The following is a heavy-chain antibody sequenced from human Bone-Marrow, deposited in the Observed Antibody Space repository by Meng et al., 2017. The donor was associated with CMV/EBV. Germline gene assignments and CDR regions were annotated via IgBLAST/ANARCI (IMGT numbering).Heavy chain of an antibody. CDR1: GYTLTGYY. J-gene: IGHJ4*02. CDR3: LRDFFNLVDY. CDR2: INPNNGDT. Sequence: ASVKVSCKASGYTLTGYYLHWVRQAPGQGLEWMGWINPNNGDTKFAQNFQGRVTLTRDTSITTAYLEMNNLRFDDTAMYYCLRDFFNLVDYWGQGTRVTVSS. V-gene: IGHV1-2*02. D-gene: IGHD6-6*01.